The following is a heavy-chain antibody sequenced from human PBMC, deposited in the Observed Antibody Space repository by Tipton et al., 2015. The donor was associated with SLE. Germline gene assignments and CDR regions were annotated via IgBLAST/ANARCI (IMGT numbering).Heavy chain of an antibody. D-gene: IGHD5-24*01. Sequence: RSLRLSCAVSGLTFRTYSMHWVRQVPGKGLQWLAFISYDGTNKFYADSVKGRFTISRDNSKDTLYLEMNSLRPEDTGLYYCASEGDGYTRYFFGSWGQGTLVTVSS. V-gene: IGHV3-30*04. CDR2: ISYDGTNK. CDR1: GLTFRTYS. J-gene: IGHJ4*02. CDR3: ASEGDGYTRYFFGS.